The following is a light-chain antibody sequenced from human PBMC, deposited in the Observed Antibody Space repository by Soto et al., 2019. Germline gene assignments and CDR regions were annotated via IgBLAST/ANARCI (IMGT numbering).Light chain of an antibody. Sequence: LTQPPSVSVSPGQSVTISCTGTSSDVGRYNRVSWYQQPPGTAPKLLIYEVRNRPSGVPDRFSGSRSANTASLTISGLQAEDEADYYCSLFTTNSTFVFGAGTKVTVL. V-gene: IGLV2-18*01. J-gene: IGLJ1*01. CDR3: SLFTTNSTFV. CDR2: EVR. CDR1: SSDVGRYNR.